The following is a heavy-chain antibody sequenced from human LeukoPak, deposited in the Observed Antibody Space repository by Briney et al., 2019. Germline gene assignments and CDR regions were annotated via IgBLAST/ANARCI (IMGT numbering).Heavy chain of an antibody. CDR2: ISGSGGST. J-gene: IGHJ5*02. D-gene: IGHD1-26*01. CDR1: GFHFSSYG. CDR3: AKDYVVGAAYNWFDP. Sequence: GGSLRLSCAASGFHFSSYGMSWVRQAPGKGLEWVSAISGSGGSTYYADSVKGRFTISRDNSKNTLYLQMNSPRAEDTAVYYCAKDYVVGAAYNWFDPWGQGTLVTVSS. V-gene: IGHV3-23*01.